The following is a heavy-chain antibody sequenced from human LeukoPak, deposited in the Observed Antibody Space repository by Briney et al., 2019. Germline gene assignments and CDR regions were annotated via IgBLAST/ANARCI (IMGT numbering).Heavy chain of an antibody. CDR2: MYPADSDT. J-gene: IGHJ1*01. V-gene: IGHV5-51*01. Sequence: GESLKISCKGSAYMFANYWIAWVRQMPGKGLEWMGIMYPADSDTRYSPSFQGQVTISADKSISTAYLQWSSLKASDTAMYYCARTRSGGEWGHFQHWGQGTLVTVSS. CDR3: ARTRSGGEWGHFQH. CDR1: AYMFANYW. D-gene: IGHD3-16*01.